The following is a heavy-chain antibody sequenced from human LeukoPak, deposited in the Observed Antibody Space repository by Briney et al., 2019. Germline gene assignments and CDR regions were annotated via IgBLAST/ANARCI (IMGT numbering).Heavy chain of an antibody. CDR2: ISGSGGRT. V-gene: IGHV3-23*01. Sequence: PGGSLRLSCVASGFSFSVYAMSWVRQAPGKGLEWVSGISGSGGRTYSADSVKVWFTIYGDNSRKTLYLQMNSLRAEDTAVYYCARGGGNFDRSGYYEYYFDYWGQGTLVTVSS. J-gene: IGHJ4*02. CDR1: GFSFSVYA. D-gene: IGHD3-22*01. CDR3: ARGGGNFDRSGYYEYYFDY.